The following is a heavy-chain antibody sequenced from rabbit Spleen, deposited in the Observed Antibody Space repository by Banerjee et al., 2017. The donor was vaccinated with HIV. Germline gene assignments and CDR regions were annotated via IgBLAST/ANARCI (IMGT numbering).Heavy chain of an antibody. J-gene: IGHJ4*01. Sequence: QSLEESGGDLVKPGASLTLTCTASGFSFSSDYYMCWVRQAPGKGLECGACIYTGSSGSTYYANWAKGRLTISKASSTTVTLQMTSLTVADTATYFCARSGYVGWGGDGDLTGNKLWGPGTLVTVS. V-gene: IGHV1S40*01. D-gene: IGHD4-1*01. CDR3: ARSGYVGWGGDGDLTGNKL. CDR1: GFSFSSDYY. CDR2: IYTGSSGST.